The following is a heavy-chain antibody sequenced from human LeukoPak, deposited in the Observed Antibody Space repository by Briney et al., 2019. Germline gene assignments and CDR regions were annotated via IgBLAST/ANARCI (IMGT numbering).Heavy chain of an antibody. D-gene: IGHD5-12*01. Sequence: GASVKVSCKASDYTFTNYGTSWVRQAPGQGLEWMGWISAYNGDTNYAQKLQGRVTMTTDTSTSTAYMELRSLRSDDTAVYYCARDHGSGYDYATGGGGCPDYWGQGTLVTVSS. CDR3: ARDHGSGYDYATGGGGCPDY. J-gene: IGHJ4*02. CDR1: DYTFTNYG. CDR2: ISAYNGDT. V-gene: IGHV1-18*01.